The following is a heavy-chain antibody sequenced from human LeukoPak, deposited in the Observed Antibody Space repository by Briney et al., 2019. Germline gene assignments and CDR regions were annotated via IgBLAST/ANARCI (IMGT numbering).Heavy chain of an antibody. J-gene: IGHJ4*02. V-gene: IGHV3-7*03. CDR1: GFTFGDTW. D-gene: IGHD3/OR15-3a*01. CDR2: IKQDGSEK. Sequence: GGSLRLSCAASGFTFGDTWINWVRQVPGQGLEWVANIKQDGSEKFYVASVKGRFTISRDNGKSSLYLQMNSLRAEDTALYYCATSYDMGWLIGYWGQGTLVTVSS. CDR3: ATSYDMGWLIGY.